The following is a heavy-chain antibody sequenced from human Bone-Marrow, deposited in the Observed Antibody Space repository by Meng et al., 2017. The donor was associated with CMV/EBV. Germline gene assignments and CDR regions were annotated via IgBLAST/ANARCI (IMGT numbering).Heavy chain of an antibody. V-gene: IGHV4-59*01. CDR2: IYYSGST. CDR3: ARTYCSSTSCYYYYGMDV. CDR1: GGSISSYY. J-gene: IGHJ6*02. D-gene: IGHD2-2*01. Sequence: SETLSLTCTGSGGSISSYYWSWIRQPPGKGLEWIGYIYYSGSTNYNPSLKSRVTISVDTSKNQFSLKLSSVTAADTAVYYCARTYCSSTSCYYYYGMDVWGQGTTVTVSS.